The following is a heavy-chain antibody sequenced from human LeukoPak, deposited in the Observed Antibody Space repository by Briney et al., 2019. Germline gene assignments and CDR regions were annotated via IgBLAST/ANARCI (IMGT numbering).Heavy chain of an antibody. CDR3: AKVVVAATTWYYYGMDV. J-gene: IGHJ6*02. CDR2: ISWNSGSI. D-gene: IGHD2-15*01. Sequence: GGSLRLSCAASGFTFDDYAMHWVRQAPGKGLEWVSGISWNSGSIGYADSVKGRFTISRDNAKNSLYLQMNSLRAEDTALYYCAKVVVAATTWYYYGMDVWGQGTTVTVSS. CDR1: GFTFDDYA. V-gene: IGHV3-9*01.